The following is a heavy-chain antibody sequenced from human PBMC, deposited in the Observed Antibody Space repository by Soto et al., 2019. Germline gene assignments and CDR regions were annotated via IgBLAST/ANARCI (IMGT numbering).Heavy chain of an antibody. J-gene: IGHJ3*01. V-gene: IGHV4-38-2*02. Sequence: ETLYLTCSVSGFFISSGNYWGWIREPPGKGLEWIGSIFHGGNTYYNPSLKSRVTISVDMSKNQFSLKLNSVTAADTAVYYCARARWYDAFDVWGQGTVVTVS. CDR3: ARARWYDAFDV. CDR2: IFHGGNT. CDR1: GFFISSGNY. D-gene: IGHD2-15*01.